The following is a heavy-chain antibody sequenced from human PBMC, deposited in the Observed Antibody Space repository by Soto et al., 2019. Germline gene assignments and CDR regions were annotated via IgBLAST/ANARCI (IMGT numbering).Heavy chain of an antibody. CDR2: IYYSGST. CDR1: GGSISSYY. Sequence: QVQLQESGPGLVKPSETLSLTCTVSGGSISSYYWSWIRQPPRKGLEWIGYIYYSGSTNYNPSLKSRVTISVDTSKNQFSLKLSSVTAADTAVYYCARDKGIGYGMDVWGQGTTVTVSS. D-gene: IGHD3-3*02. J-gene: IGHJ6*02. CDR3: ARDKGIGYGMDV. V-gene: IGHV4-59*01.